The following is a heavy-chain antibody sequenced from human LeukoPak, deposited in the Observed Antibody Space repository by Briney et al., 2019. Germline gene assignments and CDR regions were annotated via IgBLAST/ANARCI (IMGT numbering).Heavy chain of an antibody. CDR3: AGLIRPGWFDP. D-gene: IGHD2-8*01. Sequence: GGSLRLSCAASGFTFSSYGMSWVRQAPGKGLEWVSAISGSGGSTYYADSVKGRFTISRDNSKNTLYLQMNSLRAEDTAVYYCAGLIRPGWFDPWGQGTLVTVSS. CDR1: GFTFSSYG. CDR2: ISGSGGST. J-gene: IGHJ5*02. V-gene: IGHV3-23*01.